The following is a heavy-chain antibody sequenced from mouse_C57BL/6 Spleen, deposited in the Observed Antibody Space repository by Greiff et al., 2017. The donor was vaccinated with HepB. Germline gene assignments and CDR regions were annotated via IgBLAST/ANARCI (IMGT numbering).Heavy chain of an antibody. Sequence: QVQLKESGAELVRPGASVKLSCKASGYTFTDYYINWVKQRPGQGLEWIARIYPGSGNTYYNEKFKGKATLTAEKSSSTAYMQLSSLTSEDSAVYFCARSGAYDYDWFAYWGQGTLVTVSA. D-gene: IGHD2-4*01. V-gene: IGHV1-76*01. CDR2: IYPGSGNT. CDR1: GYTFTDYY. J-gene: IGHJ3*01. CDR3: ARSGAYDYDWFAY.